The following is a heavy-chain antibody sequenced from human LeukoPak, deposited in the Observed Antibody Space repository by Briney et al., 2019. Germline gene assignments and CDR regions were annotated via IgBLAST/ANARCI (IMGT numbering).Heavy chain of an antibody. D-gene: IGHD3-9*01. Sequence: WETLSLTCAVSGGFISSYYWSWMRQPPGKGLEGIGYIYYSGSTNYYPSLKRRVTLSVDNSKNQFFLKLNSVTAADTARYYFWRLSSAILTAPDDYFDYGDQGPLVTVPS. J-gene: IGHJ4*02. CDR2: IYYSGST. CDR3: WRLSSAILTAPDDYFDY. V-gene: IGHV4-59*01. CDR1: GGFISSYY.